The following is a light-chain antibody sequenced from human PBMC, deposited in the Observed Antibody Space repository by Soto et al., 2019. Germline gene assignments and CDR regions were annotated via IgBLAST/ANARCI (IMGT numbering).Light chain of an antibody. CDR2: SVN. CDR3: AAWDDSLSAWV. J-gene: IGLJ3*02. Sequence: QSVLTQPPSASGTPGQRITISCSGSSSNIGSNTVNWYLQLPGTAPKLLIYSVNQRPSGVPDRFSGSKSDTSASLAISGLQSEDEADYYCAAWDDSLSAWVFGGGTKVTVL. V-gene: IGLV1-44*01. CDR1: SSNIGSNT.